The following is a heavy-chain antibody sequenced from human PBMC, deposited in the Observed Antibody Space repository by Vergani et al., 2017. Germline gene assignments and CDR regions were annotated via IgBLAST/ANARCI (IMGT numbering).Heavy chain of an antibody. D-gene: IGHD6-13*01. CDR1: GYTSTGYH. Sequence: QVQLVQSGAEVKKLGVSVKVPCKAPGYTSTGYHMHGARQAPGQGLEWRGCINLNSGGANYAQKFQGRVTMTRDRSIITAYMELRRLRSNNTAVYYCARDSGSSWPYCYYYMDGGGEGCTVTVSS. CDR2: INLNSGGA. J-gene: IGHJ6*03. V-gene: IGHV1-2*02. CDR3: ARDSGSSWPYCYYYMDG.